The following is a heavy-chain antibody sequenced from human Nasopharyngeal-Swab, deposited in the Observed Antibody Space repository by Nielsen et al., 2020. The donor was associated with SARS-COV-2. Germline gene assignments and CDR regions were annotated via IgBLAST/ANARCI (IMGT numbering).Heavy chain of an antibody. CDR3: ARVLDGYNGFDY. Sequence: GSLKISCAASGLSVISNYMSWVPQAPGKGLEWVSIIYPGGSTYYADSVKGRFTISRHSSWNTLYLQMNSLTAEDTAVYYCARVLDGYNGFDYWGQGTLVTVSS. CDR2: IYPGGST. J-gene: IGHJ4*02. V-gene: IGHV3-53*01. CDR1: GLSVISNY. D-gene: IGHD5-24*01.